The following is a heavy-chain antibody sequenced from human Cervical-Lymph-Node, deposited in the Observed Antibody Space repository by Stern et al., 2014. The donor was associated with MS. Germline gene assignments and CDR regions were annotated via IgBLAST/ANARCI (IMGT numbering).Heavy chain of an antibody. J-gene: IGHJ6*02. V-gene: IGHV3-33*01. Sequence: VQSGGGVLQPGRSLRLSCAASGFTFSNYGMHWVRQAPGKGLEWVAVIWYDGSSKYYADSVKGRFTISRDNSKNTLYLQMNSLRVEDTAVYYCARPWGMDVWGQGTTVTVSS. CDR2: IWYDGSSK. CDR3: ARPWGMDV. CDR1: GFTFSNYG.